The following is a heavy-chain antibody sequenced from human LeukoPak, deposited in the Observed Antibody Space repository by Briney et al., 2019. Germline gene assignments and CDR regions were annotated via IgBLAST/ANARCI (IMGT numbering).Heavy chain of an antibody. J-gene: IGHJ5*02. CDR1: GFTFSSYS. D-gene: IGHD2-2*01. Sequence: MTGGSLRLSCAASGFTFSSYSMNWVRQAPGKGLEWVSSISSSSSYIYYADSVKGRFTISRDNAKNSLYLQMNSLRAEDTAVYCCARDSARAGYCSSTSCYSSWFDPWGQGTLVTVSS. CDR2: ISSSSSYI. CDR3: ARDSARAGYCSSTSCYSSWFDP. V-gene: IGHV3-21*01.